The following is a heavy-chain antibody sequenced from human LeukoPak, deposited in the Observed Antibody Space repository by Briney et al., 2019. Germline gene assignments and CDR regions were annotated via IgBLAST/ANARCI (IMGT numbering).Heavy chain of an antibody. CDR3: ARDRRDAYSQNFDY. CDR2: IGSSDTTI. CDR1: GFTFSDYE. D-gene: IGHD5-24*01. J-gene: IGHJ4*02. Sequence: GGSLRLSCAASGFTFSDYEMNWVRQAPGKGLEWVSYIGSSDTTIYYADSVRGRFTISRDNAKNSLYLQMNSLRAEDTAVYYCARDRRDAYSQNFDYWGQGTLVTVSS. V-gene: IGHV3-48*03.